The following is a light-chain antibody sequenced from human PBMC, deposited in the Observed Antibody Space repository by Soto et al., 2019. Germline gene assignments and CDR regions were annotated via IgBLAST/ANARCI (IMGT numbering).Light chain of an antibody. CDR2: EVT. J-gene: IGLJ1*01. V-gene: IGLV2-8*02. Sequence: QSALTQPPSASRSPGQSVTISCTGTSSDVGGYNYVSWYQQHPGKAPKLMIYEVTKRPSGVPDRFSGSKSGNTASLTVSGHQAEDEADYYCSSYAGSNKRVFGTGTKVTVL. CDR1: SSDVGGYNY. CDR3: SSYAGSNKRV.